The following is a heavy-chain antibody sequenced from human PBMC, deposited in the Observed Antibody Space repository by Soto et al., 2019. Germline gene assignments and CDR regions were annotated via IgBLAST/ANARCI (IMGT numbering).Heavy chain of an antibody. V-gene: IGHV3-33*01. CDR3: ARGLGRFGVLPFDY. CDR2: IWYDGSNK. J-gene: IGHJ4*02. CDR1: GFTFSSYG. Sequence: QVQLVESGGGVVQPGRSLRLSCAASGFTFSSYGMHWVRQAPGKGLEWVAVIWYDGSNKYYADSVKGRFTISRDKSKNTLDLEMNSLRDEDTAVYYCARGLGRFGVLPFDYWGRGTLVTVSS. D-gene: IGHD3-10*01.